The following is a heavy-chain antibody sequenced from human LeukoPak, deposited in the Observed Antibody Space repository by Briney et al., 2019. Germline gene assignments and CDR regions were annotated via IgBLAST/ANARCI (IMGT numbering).Heavy chain of an antibody. V-gene: IGHV1-2*02. D-gene: IGHD3-22*01. Sequence: GASVKVSCKASGYTFTGYYMHWVRQAPGQGLEWMGWINPNSGGTNYAQKFQGRVTMTRDTSISTAYMELSRLRSDDTAVYYCAGANYYYDSSGYGIAFDIWGQGTMVTVSS. CDR1: GYTFTGYY. CDR2: INPNSGGT. CDR3: AGANYYYDSSGYGIAFDI. J-gene: IGHJ3*02.